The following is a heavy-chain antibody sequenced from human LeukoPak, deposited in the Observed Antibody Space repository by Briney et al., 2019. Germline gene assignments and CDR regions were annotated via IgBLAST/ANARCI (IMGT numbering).Heavy chain of an antibody. CDR2: ISSSSSYI. D-gene: IGHD2-15*01. J-gene: IGHJ4*02. V-gene: IGHV3-21*01. CDR3: ARDPPLCSGGSCYFDY. CDR1: GFTLSSYS. Sequence: GGSLRLSCAASGFTLSSYSMNWVRQAPGKGLEWVSSISSSSSYIYYADSVKGRFTISRDNAKNSLYLQMNSLRAEDTAVYYCARDPPLCSGGSCYFDYWGQGTLVTVSS.